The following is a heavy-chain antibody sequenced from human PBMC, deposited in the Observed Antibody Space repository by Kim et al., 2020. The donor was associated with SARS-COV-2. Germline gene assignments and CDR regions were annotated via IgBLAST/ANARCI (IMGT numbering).Heavy chain of an antibody. D-gene: IGHD2-2*01. CDR3: ARSEPKDQLLSDY. CDR1: GFTFSSYA. CDR2: ISYDGSNK. Sequence: GGSLRLSCAASGFTFSSYAMHWVRQAPGKGLEWVAVISYDGSNKYYADSVKGRFTISRDNSKNTLYLQMNSLRAEDTAVYYCARSEPKDQLLSDYWGQGTLVTVSS. J-gene: IGHJ4*02. V-gene: IGHV3-30-3*01.